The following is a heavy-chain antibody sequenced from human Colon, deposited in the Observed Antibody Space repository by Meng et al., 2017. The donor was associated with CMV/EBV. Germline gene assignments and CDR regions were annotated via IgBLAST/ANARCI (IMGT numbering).Heavy chain of an antibody. Sequence: GESLKISCAASGFTFSSYAMHWVRQAPGKGLEWVAVISYDGSNKYYADSVKGRFTISRDNSKNTLYLQMNSLRVDDTAVYYCAKSLGALPDLPAASWGQGTLVTVSS. CDR1: GFTFSSYA. V-gene: IGHV3-30-3*02. CDR2: ISYDGSNK. J-gene: IGHJ4*02. CDR3: AKSLGALPDLPAAS. D-gene: IGHD2-2*01.